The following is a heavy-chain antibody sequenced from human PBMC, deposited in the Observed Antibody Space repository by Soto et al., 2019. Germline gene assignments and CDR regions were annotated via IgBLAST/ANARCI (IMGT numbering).Heavy chain of an antibody. J-gene: IGHJ5*02. V-gene: IGHV3-53*02. CDR2: IYSGGST. Sequence: EVQLVETGGGLIQPGGSLRLSCAASGFTVSSNYMSWVRQAPGKGLEWVSVIYSGGSTYYADSVKGRFTISRDNSKNTLYLQMNSLRAEDTEVYYCARGSGVSPYNWFDPWSQGTLVTVSS. D-gene: IGHD7-27*01. CDR3: ARGSGVSPYNWFDP. CDR1: GFTVSSNY.